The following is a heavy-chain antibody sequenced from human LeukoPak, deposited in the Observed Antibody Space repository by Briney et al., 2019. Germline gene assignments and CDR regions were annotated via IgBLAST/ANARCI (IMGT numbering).Heavy chain of an antibody. Sequence: GRSLRLSCAAPGFTFSDYYMSWIRQAPGKGLEWVSYISSSGSTIYYADSVKGRFTSSRDNAKNSLYLQMNSLRAEDTAVYYCARDLRDGYNSWGQGTLVTVSS. CDR3: ARDLRDGYNS. D-gene: IGHD5-24*01. J-gene: IGHJ5*02. CDR1: GFTFSDYY. V-gene: IGHV3-11*04. CDR2: ISSSGSTI.